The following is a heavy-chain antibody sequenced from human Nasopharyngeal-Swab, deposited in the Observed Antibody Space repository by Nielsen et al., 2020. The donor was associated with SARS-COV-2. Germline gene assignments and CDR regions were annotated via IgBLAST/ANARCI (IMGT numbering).Heavy chain of an antibody. CDR2: ISYDGSNK. Sequence: GESLKISCAASGFTFSSYGMHWVRQAPGKGLEWVAVISYDGSNKYYADSVKGRFTISRDNSKNTLYLQMNSLRAEGTAVYYCARGQESYSSSWLNWYFDLWGRGTLVTVSS. J-gene: IGHJ2*01. D-gene: IGHD6-13*01. CDR3: ARGQESYSSSWLNWYFDL. CDR1: GFTFSSYG. V-gene: IGHV3-30*03.